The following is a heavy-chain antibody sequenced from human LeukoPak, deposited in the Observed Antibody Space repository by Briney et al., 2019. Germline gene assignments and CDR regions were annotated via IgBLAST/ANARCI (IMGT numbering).Heavy chain of an antibody. Sequence: SETLSLTCAVSGGSISSGGYSWSWIRQPPGKGLEWIGYIYYSGSTYYNPSLKSRVTISVDTSKNQFSLKLSSVTAADTAVYYCARGPSLLWFGELRRNYYYYMVVWGKGTTVTISS. J-gene: IGHJ6*03. D-gene: IGHD3-10*01. V-gene: IGHV4-30-4*07. CDR3: ARGPSLLWFGELRRNYYYYMVV. CDR1: GGSISSGGYS. CDR2: IYYSGST.